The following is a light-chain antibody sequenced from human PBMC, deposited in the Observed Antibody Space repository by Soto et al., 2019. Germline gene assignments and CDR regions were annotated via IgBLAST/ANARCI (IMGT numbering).Light chain of an antibody. J-gene: IGKJ1*01. Sequence: DIVMTQSPDSLAVSLGERATINCKSSQSVLYSANNKNCLAWYQQKPGQPPKLLLYWASTRESGVPDRFSGSGSGTDFTLTISSLQAEDVAVYYCQQYYSSPRTFGQGTKVENK. CDR3: QQYYSSPRT. CDR2: WAS. V-gene: IGKV4-1*01. CDR1: QSVLYSANNKNC.